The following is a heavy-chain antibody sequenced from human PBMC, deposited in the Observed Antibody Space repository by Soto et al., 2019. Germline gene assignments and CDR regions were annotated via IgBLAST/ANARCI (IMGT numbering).Heavy chain of an antibody. V-gene: IGHV1-69*06. Sequence: QVQLVQAGAEVKKPGSSVKVSCKASGGTFSSYAISWVRQAPGQGLEWMGGIIPIFGTANYAQKFQGRVTITADKSTSTAYMELSSLRSADTAVYYCARDWVDIAAAGTPYYYYGMDVWGQGTTVTVSS. CDR1: GGTFSSYA. CDR2: IIPIFGTA. CDR3: ARDWVDIAAAGTPYYYYGMDV. J-gene: IGHJ6*02. D-gene: IGHD6-13*01.